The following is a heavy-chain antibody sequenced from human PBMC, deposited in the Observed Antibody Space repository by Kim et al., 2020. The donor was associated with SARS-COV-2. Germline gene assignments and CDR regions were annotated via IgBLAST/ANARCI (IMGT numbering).Heavy chain of an antibody. J-gene: IGHJ6*02. Sequence: GGSLRLSCAASGFTFSTYNMNWVRQAPGKGLEWVSYVSSSRSTIYYADSVKGRFTISRDNAKNSLYLQMNSLGDEDTAVYYCARYALILPDFGDYEAYYFGMDVWGQGTTVTVSS. CDR1: GFTFSTYN. D-gene: IGHD4-17*01. V-gene: IGHV3-48*02. CDR2: VSSSRSTI. CDR3: ARYALILPDFGDYEAYYFGMDV.